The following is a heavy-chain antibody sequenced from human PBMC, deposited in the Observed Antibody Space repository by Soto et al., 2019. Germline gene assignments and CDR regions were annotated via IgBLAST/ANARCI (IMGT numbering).Heavy chain of an antibody. CDR2: ISAYNGDT. J-gene: IGHJ4*02. Sequence: QVQLVQSGAEVKKPGASVKVSCKVSGYTFTTYGISWVRQAPGQGLEWMGWISAYNGDTNYVQRLQGRATMTTDTSTNTAYMELRSLRSDDTALYFCARSPANMAMAVAGTFDYWGQGTLVTVSS. V-gene: IGHV1-18*01. D-gene: IGHD6-13*01. CDR1: GYTFTTYG. CDR3: ARSPANMAMAVAGTFDY.